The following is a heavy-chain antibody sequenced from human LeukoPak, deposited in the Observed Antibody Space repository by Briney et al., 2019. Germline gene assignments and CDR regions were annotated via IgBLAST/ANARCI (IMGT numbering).Heavy chain of an antibody. CDR3: ARPGSIAAAGTPDY. CDR2: ISGTSSYT. CDR1: GFTFSDYY. J-gene: IGHJ4*02. D-gene: IGHD6-13*01. Sequence: GGSLRLSCAASGFTFSDYYMSWIRQAPGKGLEWVSYISGTSSYTTYADSVKGRFTISRDNAKNSLYLQMNSLRGEDTAVYYCARPGSIAAAGTPDYWGQGTLVIVSS. V-gene: IGHV3-11*06.